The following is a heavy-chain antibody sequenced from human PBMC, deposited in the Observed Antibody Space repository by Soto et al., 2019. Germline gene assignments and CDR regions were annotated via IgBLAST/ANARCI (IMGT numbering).Heavy chain of an antibody. J-gene: IGHJ4*02. CDR2: IYYSGST. CDR1: GGSISSGGYY. D-gene: IGHD2-2*01. V-gene: IGHV4-31*03. CDR3: ARESPHCSSTSCYADY. Sequence: PSETLSLTCTVSGGSISSGGYYWSWIRQHPGKGLEWIGYIYYSGSTYYNPSLKSRVTISVDTSKNQFSLKLSCVTAADTAVYYCARESPHCSSTSCYADYWGQGTLVTVSS.